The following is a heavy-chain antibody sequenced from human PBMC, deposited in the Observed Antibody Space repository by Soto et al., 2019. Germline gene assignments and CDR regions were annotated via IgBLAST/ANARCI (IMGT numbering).Heavy chain of an antibody. CDR3: ARDDSSSSADNWFDP. D-gene: IGHD6-6*01. V-gene: IGHV4-59*01. CDR2: IYYSGST. Sequence: SETLSLTCTVSGGSIISYYWSWIRQPPGKGLEWIGYIYYSGSTNYNPSLKSRVTISVDTSKNQFSLKLSSVTAADTAVYYCARDDSSSSADNWFDPWGQGTPVTVSS. J-gene: IGHJ5*02. CDR1: GGSIISYY.